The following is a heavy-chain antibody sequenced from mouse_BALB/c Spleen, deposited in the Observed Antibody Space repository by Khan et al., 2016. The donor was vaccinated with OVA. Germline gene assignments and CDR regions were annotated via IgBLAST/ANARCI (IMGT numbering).Heavy chain of an antibody. D-gene: IGHD2-3*01. CDR1: GYSITSDYA. J-gene: IGHJ4*01. V-gene: IGHV3-2*02. CDR2: ISYSGST. CDR3: ARDGSRYNYAMDY. Sequence: QLEESGPGLVKPSQSLSLTCTVTGYSITSDYAWNWIRQFPGNKLEWMGYISYSGSTNYNPSLKSRISITRDTSKNQFFLQLNSVTTEDTATYYCARDGSRYNYAMDYWGQGTSVTFSS.